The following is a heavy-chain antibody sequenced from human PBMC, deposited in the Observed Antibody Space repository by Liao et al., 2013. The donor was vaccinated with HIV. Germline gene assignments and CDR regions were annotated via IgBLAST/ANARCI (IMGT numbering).Heavy chain of an antibody. V-gene: IGHV4-59*10. Sequence: QVQLQQWGAGLLKPSETLSLSCTVSGVSMKSGTFYWTWIRQSAGRGLEWIGRVYSNAITNYNPSLKSRVTMSVDTSKKQFSLKLSSVTAADTAVYYCARYYYDSSGYFDAFDIWGQGTMVTVSS. J-gene: IGHJ3*02. CDR1: GVSMKSGTFY. CDR3: ARYYYDSSGYFDAFDI. CDR2: VYSNAIT. D-gene: IGHD3-22*01.